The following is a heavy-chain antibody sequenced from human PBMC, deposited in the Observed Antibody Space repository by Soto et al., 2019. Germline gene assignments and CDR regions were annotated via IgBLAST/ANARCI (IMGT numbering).Heavy chain of an antibody. J-gene: IGHJ6*02. CDR1: GGSISSSNW. CDR2: IYHSGST. CDR3: ARDQLWFGDFNTWGMDV. D-gene: IGHD3-10*01. V-gene: IGHV4-4*02. Sequence: QVQLQESGPGLVKPSGTLSLTCAVSGGSISSSNWWSWVRQPPGKGLEWIGEIYHSGSTNYNPSLKRRVTISVDKSKNQFSLKLRSVTAADTAVYYCARDQLWFGDFNTWGMDVWGQGTTVTVSS.